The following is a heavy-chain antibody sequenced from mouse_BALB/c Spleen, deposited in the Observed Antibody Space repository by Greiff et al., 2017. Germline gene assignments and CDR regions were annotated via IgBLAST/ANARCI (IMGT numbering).Heavy chain of an antibody. CDR3: ARGITTVVAFDY. Sequence: VQLQQSGAELVRPGVSVKISCKGSGYTFTDYAMHWVKQSHAKSLEWIGVISTYYGDASYNQKFKGKATMTVDKSSSTAYMELARLTSEDSAIYYCARGITTVVAFDYWGQGTTLTVSS. V-gene: IGHV1S137*01. CDR2: ISTYYGDA. CDR1: GYTFTDYA. J-gene: IGHJ2*01. D-gene: IGHD1-1*01.